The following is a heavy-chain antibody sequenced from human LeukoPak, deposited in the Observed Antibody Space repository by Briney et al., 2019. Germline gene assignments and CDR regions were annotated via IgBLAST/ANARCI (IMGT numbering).Heavy chain of an antibody. CDR1: GGSISGAYS. J-gene: IGHJ5*02. CDR3: ARDLSASGDHNWFDP. Sequence: PSQTLSLTCAVSGGSISGAYSWTWIRQPPGKGLEWIGYIYHTGDTHYNPSLKSRVTISVDRSKNQFSLNLISVTAADTAVYYCARDLSASGDHNWFDPWGQGTLVTVSS. V-gene: IGHV4-30-2*01. D-gene: IGHD3-10*01. CDR2: IYHTGDT.